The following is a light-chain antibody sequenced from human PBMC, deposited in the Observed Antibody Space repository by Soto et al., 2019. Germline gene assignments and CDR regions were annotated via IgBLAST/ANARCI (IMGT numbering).Light chain of an antibody. J-gene: IGKJ1*01. CDR3: QQYVNYPWT. CDR1: QSISSW. V-gene: IGKV1-5*01. Sequence: DIQMTQSPSTLSASVGDRVTITCRASQSISSWLAWYQRKPGKAPKLLIYDASSLESGVPSRFSGSGSGTEFTLTISSLQHEDFATYYCQQYVNYPWTFGPGTKVDIK. CDR2: DAS.